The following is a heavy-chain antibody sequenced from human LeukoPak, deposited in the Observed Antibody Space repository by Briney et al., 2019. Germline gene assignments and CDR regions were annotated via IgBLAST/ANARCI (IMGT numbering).Heavy chain of an antibody. CDR3: ARHVYILDY. CDR2: IYYSGST. D-gene: IGHD5/OR15-5a*01. V-gene: IGHV4-38-2*02. CDR1: GYSISNGYY. J-gene: IGHJ4*02. Sequence: SETLSLTCTVSGYSISNGYYWGWVRQPPGKGLEWIGSIYYSGSTYYNPSLKSRVTISVDTSKNQFSLKLSSVTAADTAVYYCARHVYILDYWGQGTLVTVSS.